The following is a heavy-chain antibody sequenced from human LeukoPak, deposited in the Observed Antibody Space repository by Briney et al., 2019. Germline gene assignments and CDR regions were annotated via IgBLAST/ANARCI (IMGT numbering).Heavy chain of an antibody. D-gene: IGHD5-18*01. CDR2: IGGSGGHT. Sequence: PGGSLRLPCAASGFTFSSYAMSWVRQAPGKGLEWVSAIGGSGGHTYHADSVKGRFTISRDNSKNTLYLQMNSLRAEDTAVYYCAKDRGYSYGDYYYYGMDVWGQGTTVTVSS. CDR1: GFTFSSYA. J-gene: IGHJ6*02. V-gene: IGHV3-23*01. CDR3: AKDRGYSYGDYYYYGMDV.